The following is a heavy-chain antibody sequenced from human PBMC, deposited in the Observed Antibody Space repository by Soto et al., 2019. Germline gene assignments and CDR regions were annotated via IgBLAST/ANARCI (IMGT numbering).Heavy chain of an antibody. CDR1: GGTFSSYA. D-gene: IGHD5-18*01. CDR3: ARKGYSYGYLLSYYYYGMDV. CDR2: IIPIFGTA. V-gene: IGHV1-69*13. J-gene: IGHJ6*02. Sequence: ASVKVSCKASGGTFSSYAISWVRQAPGQGLEWMGGIIPIFGTANYAQKFQGRVTITADESTSTAYMELSRLRSEDTAVYYCARKGYSYGYLLSYYYYGMDVWGQGTTVTVSS.